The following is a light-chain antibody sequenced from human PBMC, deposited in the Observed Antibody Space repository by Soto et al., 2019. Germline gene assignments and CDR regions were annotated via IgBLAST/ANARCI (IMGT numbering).Light chain of an antibody. V-gene: IGKV3-11*01. J-gene: IGKJ5*01. CDR2: DAS. Sequence: EIVLTQSPATLSLSPGERATLSCRASQSVNSYLALYQQKPGQAPRLLIYDASNRATGIPARFSGSGSGTDFTLTISSLEPEDFAVYYCQQRSNWPTFGQGTRLEIK. CDR1: QSVNSY. CDR3: QQRSNWPT.